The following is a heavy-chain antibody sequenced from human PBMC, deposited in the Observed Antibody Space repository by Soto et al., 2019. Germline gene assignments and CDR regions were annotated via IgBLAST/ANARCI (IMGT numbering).Heavy chain of an antibody. Sequence: GGSLRLSCAASGFTFSSYGMHWVRQAPGKGLEWVAVIWYDGSNKYYADSVKGRFTISRDNSKNTLYLQMNSLRAEDTAVYYCAREFSDFWSGYRYYYYYYMDVWGKGTTVTVSS. V-gene: IGHV3-33*01. J-gene: IGHJ6*03. D-gene: IGHD3-3*01. CDR3: AREFSDFWSGYRYYYYYYMDV. CDR1: GFTFSSYG. CDR2: IWYDGSNK.